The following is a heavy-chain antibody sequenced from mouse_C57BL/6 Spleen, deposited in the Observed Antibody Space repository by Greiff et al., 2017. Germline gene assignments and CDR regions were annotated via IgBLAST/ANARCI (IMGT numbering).Heavy chain of an antibody. V-gene: IGHV1-4*01. J-gene: IGHJ4*01. CDR3: AREAPYAMDY. Sequence: VQLQQSGAELARPGASVKMSCTASGYTFTSYTMHWVKQRPGQGLEWIGYINPSSGYTKYNQKFKDKATLTADKSSSTAYMQLSSLTSEDSAVYYCAREAPYAMDYWGQGTSVTVSS. CDR2: INPSSGYT. CDR1: GYTFTSYT.